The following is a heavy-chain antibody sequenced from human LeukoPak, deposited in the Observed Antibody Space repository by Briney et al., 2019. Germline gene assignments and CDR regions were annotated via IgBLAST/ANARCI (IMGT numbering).Heavy chain of an antibody. Sequence: PGGSLRLSCAASGFTFSSYGMHWVRQAPGKGLEWVAFIRYDGSNKYYADSVKGRFTISRDNSKNTLYLQMNSLRAEDTAVYYCAREAYYYDSSGYYLDYWGQGTLVTVSS. D-gene: IGHD3-22*01. CDR2: IRYDGSNK. CDR3: AREAYYYDSSGYYLDY. J-gene: IGHJ4*02. V-gene: IGHV3-30*02. CDR1: GFTFSSYG.